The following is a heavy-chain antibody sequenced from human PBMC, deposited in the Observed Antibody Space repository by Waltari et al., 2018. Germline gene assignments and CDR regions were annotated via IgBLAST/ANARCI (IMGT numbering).Heavy chain of an antibody. V-gene: IGHV3-74*01. J-gene: IGHJ5*02. Sequence: HAPGKGLVWVSLINGDGWSTSYADSVKGRFTISRDNANKPLYLQLNSLRAEDTSVHYCTRTRYCSTTTCQVDWFDPWGQGTLVTVSS. D-gene: IGHD2-2*01. CDR2: INGDGWST. CDR3: TRTRYCSTTTCQVDWFDP.